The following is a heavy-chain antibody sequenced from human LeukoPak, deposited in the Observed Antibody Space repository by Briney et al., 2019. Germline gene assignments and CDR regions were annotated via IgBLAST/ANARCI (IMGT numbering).Heavy chain of an antibody. D-gene: IGHD1-26*01. V-gene: IGHV7-4-1*02. Sequence: EASVKVSCKASGYTFTSYAMNWVRQAPGQGLEWMGWINTNTGNPTYAQGFTGRFVFSLDTSVSTAYLQISSLKAEDTAVYYRARDGWELLYNWFDPWGQGTLVTVSS. J-gene: IGHJ5*02. CDR3: ARDGWELLYNWFDP. CDR2: INTNTGNP. CDR1: GYTFTSYA.